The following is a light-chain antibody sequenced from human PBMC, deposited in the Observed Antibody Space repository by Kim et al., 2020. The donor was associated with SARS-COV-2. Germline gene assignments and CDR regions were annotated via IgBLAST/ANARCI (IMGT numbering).Light chain of an antibody. CDR2: DVS. CDR3: QRADSYPPT. V-gene: IGKV1-12*01. J-gene: IGKJ4*01. Sequence: ASVGDTVTITCRASQGSSDNLGWYQHIPGKAPKLLIDDVSSLQSGVPPRFSGSGFGAYFTLTISSLQPEDFATYYCQRADSYPPTFGGGTKVDIK. CDR1: QGSSDN.